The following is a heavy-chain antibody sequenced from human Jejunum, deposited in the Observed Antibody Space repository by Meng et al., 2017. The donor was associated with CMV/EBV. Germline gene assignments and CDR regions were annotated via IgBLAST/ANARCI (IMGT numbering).Heavy chain of an antibody. V-gene: IGHV3-21*04. CDR1: SYL. Sequence: SYLMNWGRKAPGKGLEWVSSITPSGSSNYIFSADSVKGRFTIPRDNRKTSLFLQMNNLRAEDTAFYYCARDEGRDFGVVDGFDWWGQGTLVTVSS. J-gene: IGHJ4*02. CDR3: ARDEGRDFGVVDGFDW. D-gene: IGHD3-3*01. CDR2: ITPSGSSNYI.